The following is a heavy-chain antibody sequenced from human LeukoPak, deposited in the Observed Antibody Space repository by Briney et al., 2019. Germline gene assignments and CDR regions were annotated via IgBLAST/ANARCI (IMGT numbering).Heavy chain of an antibody. J-gene: IGHJ4*02. CDR3: ARGDGVVVPAAMYVY. CDR1: GFTFSSYS. CDR2: ISSSSSYI. D-gene: IGHD2-2*01. Sequence: GGSLRLSCAASGFTFSSYSMNWVRQAPGKGLEWVSSISSSSSYIYYVDSVKGRFTISRDNAKNSLYLQMNSLRAEDTAVYYCARGDGVVVPAAMYVYWGQGTLVTVSS. V-gene: IGHV3-21*01.